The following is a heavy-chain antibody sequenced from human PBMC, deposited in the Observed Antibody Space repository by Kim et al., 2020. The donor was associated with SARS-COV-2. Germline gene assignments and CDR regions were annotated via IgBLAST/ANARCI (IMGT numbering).Heavy chain of an antibody. V-gene: IGHV3-33*01. D-gene: IGHD3-10*01. Sequence: GGSLRLSCAASGFTFSSYGMHWVRQAPGKGLEWVAVIWYDGSNKYYADSVKGRFTISRDNSKNTLYLQMNSLRAEDTAVYYCARARYYGSGSYCFDPWGQGTLVTVSS. CDR3: ARARYYGSGSYCFDP. CDR1: GFTFSSYG. J-gene: IGHJ5*02. CDR2: IWYDGSNK.